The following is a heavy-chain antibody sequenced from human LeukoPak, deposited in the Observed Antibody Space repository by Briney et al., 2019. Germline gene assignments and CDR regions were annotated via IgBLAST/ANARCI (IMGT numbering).Heavy chain of an antibody. CDR1: GFTFSSYA. D-gene: IGHD3-3*01. CDR2: ISGSGGST. V-gene: IGHV3-23*01. CDR3: VKDTSDFWSGTKIDAFDI. J-gene: IGHJ3*02. Sequence: GGSLRLSCAASGFTFSSYAMSWVRQAPGKGLEWVSAISGSGGSTYYADSVKGRFTISRDNSNNTLYLQMNSLRVEDTAVYYCVKDTSDFWSGTKIDAFDIWGQGSMVTVSS.